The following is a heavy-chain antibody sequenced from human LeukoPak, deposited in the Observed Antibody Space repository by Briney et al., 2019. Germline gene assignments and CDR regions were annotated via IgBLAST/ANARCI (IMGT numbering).Heavy chain of an antibody. D-gene: IGHD3-10*01. Sequence: PSETLSLTCTVSGGSISSYYWSWIRQPPGKGLEWIGYIYYSGSTNYNPSLKSRVTISVDTSKNQFSLKLSSVTAADTAVYYCARHDGSGPGRCYYYGMDVWGQGTTVTVSS. CDR1: GGSISSYY. V-gene: IGHV4-59*08. CDR3: ARHDGSGPGRCYYYGMDV. J-gene: IGHJ6*02. CDR2: IYYSGST.